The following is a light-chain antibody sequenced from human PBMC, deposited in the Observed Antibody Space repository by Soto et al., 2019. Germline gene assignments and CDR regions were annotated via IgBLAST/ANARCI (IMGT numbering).Light chain of an antibody. Sequence: DIQMTQSPSTLSASVGDRVTITCRASESIDSWLAWHQQKPGRAPKLLISKASSLQSEVPSRFSGSGSGTEFTLTITSLQPDDFGVYYCQQYKSSSTFGQGTKVDIK. V-gene: IGKV1-5*03. J-gene: IGKJ1*01. CDR1: ESIDSW. CDR3: QQYKSSST. CDR2: KAS.